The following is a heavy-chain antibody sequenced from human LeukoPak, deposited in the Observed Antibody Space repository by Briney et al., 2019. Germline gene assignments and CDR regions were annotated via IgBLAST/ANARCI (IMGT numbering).Heavy chain of an antibody. Sequence: ASVKVSCKASGYTFTSYGISWVRQAPGQGLEWMGWISAYNGNTNYAQKLQGRVTITTDTSTSTAYMELRSLRSDDTAVYYCARDLLRSYYYGSGSYYGPLDYWGQGTLVTVSS. V-gene: IGHV1-18*01. J-gene: IGHJ4*02. CDR1: GYTFTSYG. CDR3: ARDLLRSYYYGSGSYYGPLDY. CDR2: ISAYNGNT. D-gene: IGHD3-10*01.